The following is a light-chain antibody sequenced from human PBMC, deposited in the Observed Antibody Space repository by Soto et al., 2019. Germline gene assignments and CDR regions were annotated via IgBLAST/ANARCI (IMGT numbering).Light chain of an antibody. J-gene: IGKJ2*01. CDR1: QSLLHSNGFTY. CDR3: MQSLQLLGT. Sequence: DIVLTQSPRSLPVTPGEPASISCRSSQSLLHSNGFTYLDWYLQKPGQSPQLLIYLGSSRASGVTDRFSGSGSGTDFTLEISRVEAEDVGIYYCMQSLQLLGTFDQETMLAIK. CDR2: LGS. V-gene: IGKV2-28*01.